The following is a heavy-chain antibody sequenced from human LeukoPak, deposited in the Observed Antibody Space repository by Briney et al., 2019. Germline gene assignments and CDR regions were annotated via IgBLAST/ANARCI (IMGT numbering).Heavy chain of an antibody. D-gene: IGHD2-15*01. Sequence: ASVKVSCKAPGYTFTKYGIIWARLAPGQGLEWMGWISAGNGNTNYAQKFQGRVTMTRDTSISTAYMELSRLRSDDTAVYYCARDPCSGGSCYYYYYGMDVWGQGTTVTVSS. V-gene: IGHV1-18*01. CDR1: GYTFTKYG. CDR2: ISAGNGNT. J-gene: IGHJ6*02. CDR3: ARDPCSGGSCYYYYYGMDV.